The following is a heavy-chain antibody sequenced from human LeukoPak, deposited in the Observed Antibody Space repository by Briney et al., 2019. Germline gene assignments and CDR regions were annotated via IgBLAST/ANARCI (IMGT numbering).Heavy chain of an antibody. CDR2: INPNTGVT. D-gene: IGHD1-26*01. V-gene: IGHV1-2*06. CDR3: ASLYDIVGTTVDY. CDR1: GYTFSGHY. Sequence: ASVKVSCKASGYTFSGHYLHWVRQAPGQGLEWMGRINPNTGVTQYTENFQGRVTMTGDTSISTAYMELNGLRSDDTAIYYCASLYDIVGTTVDYWGQGTLVTVSS. J-gene: IGHJ4*02.